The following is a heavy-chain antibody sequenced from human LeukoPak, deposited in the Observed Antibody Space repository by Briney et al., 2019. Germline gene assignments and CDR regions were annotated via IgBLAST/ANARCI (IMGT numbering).Heavy chain of an antibody. CDR3: ARWALYYNYYMDV. Sequence: PGGSLRLSCAASGFTFSTYAMSWVRQAPGKGLEWVSYISSSSNTIYYADSVKGRFTISRDNAKNSLYLQMNSLRAEDTAVYYCARWALYYNYYMDVWGKGTTVTVSS. CDR1: GFTFSTYA. V-gene: IGHV3-48*01. J-gene: IGHJ6*03. D-gene: IGHD3-10*01. CDR2: ISSSSNTI.